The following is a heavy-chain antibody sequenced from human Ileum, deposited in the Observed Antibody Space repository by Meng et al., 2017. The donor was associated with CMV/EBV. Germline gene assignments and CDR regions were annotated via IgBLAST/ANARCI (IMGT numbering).Heavy chain of an antibody. Sequence: SGFTVRHSGGGWLRRAPGKGLECVSSTSGSGSSAFYAGSVKGRFTISRDKSKNTVSLQMTSQRAEDTAVYYCAKGVDYSGSSWFDPWGQGTLVTVSS. D-gene: IGHD4-23*01. J-gene: IGHJ5*02. CDR1: GFTVRHSG. V-gene: IGHV3-23*01. CDR2: TSGSGSSA. CDR3: AKGVDYSGSSWFDP.